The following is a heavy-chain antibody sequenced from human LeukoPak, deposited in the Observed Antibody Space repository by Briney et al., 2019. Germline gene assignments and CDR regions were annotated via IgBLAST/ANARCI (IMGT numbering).Heavy chain of an antibody. CDR1: GFTFSSYR. CDR2: ISSSSSYI. CDR3: ARGHTMVRGVTPFDY. Sequence: GGSLRLSCAASGFTFSSYRMNWVRQAPGKGLEWVSSISSSSSYIYYADSVKGRFTISRDNAKNSLYLQMNSLRAEDTAVYYCARGHTMVRGVTPFDYWGQGTLVTVSS. V-gene: IGHV3-21*01. J-gene: IGHJ4*02. D-gene: IGHD3-10*01.